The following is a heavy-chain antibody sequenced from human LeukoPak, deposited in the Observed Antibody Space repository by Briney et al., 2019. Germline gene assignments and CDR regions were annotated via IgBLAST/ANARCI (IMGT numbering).Heavy chain of an antibody. Sequence: GGSLRLSCAASGFTFSSYAMTWVRQAPGKGLEWLSTISGSGDRTFYADSVKGRFTISRDNSKNTVYLQMNRLRAEDTAVYYCARGATPYNWGQGTLVTVSS. V-gene: IGHV3-23*01. CDR2: ISGSGDRT. CDR1: GFTFSSYA. D-gene: IGHD2-15*01. J-gene: IGHJ4*02. CDR3: ARGATPYN.